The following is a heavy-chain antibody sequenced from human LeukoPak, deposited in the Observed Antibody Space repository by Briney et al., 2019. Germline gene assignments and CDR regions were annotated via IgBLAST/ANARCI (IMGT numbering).Heavy chain of an antibody. D-gene: IGHD3-9*01. V-gene: IGHV1-3*01. CDR3: ARPYYDILTGYYTYYFDY. Sequence: ASVKVSCKASGYTFTSYAMHWVRQAPGQRLEWMGWINAGNGNTKYSQKSQGRVTITRDTSASTAYMELSSLRSEDTAVYYCARPYYDILTGYYTYYFDYWGQGTLVTVSS. J-gene: IGHJ4*02. CDR1: GYTFTSYA. CDR2: INAGNGNT.